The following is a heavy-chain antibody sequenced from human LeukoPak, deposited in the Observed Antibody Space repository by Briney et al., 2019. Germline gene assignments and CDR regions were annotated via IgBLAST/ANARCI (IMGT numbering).Heavy chain of an antibody. D-gene: IGHD3-22*01. J-gene: IGHJ4*02. Sequence: ASVKVSCKASGGTFSSYAISWVRQAPGQGLEWMGRIIPIFGTANYAQKFQGRVTITTDESTSTAYMELSSLRSEDTAVYYCARDYYDSSGYYYGYWGQGTLDTVSS. CDR2: IIPIFGTA. CDR1: GGTFSSYA. CDR3: ARDYYDSSGYYYGY. V-gene: IGHV1-69*05.